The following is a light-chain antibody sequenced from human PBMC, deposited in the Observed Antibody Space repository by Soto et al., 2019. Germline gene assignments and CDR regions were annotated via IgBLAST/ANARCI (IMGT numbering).Light chain of an antibody. V-gene: IGKV3D-15*01. Sequence: ETVLTQSPGTLSLSPGDRATLSCRASQSVSASYLAWYQQKPGQAPRLLIYGASSRAAGIPDRFSGSGSGTEFPLTISSLQSEDFAVYSWQQYNKWPLTFGQGTKVEIK. CDR2: GAS. J-gene: IGKJ1*01. CDR3: QQYNKWPLT. CDR1: QSVSASY.